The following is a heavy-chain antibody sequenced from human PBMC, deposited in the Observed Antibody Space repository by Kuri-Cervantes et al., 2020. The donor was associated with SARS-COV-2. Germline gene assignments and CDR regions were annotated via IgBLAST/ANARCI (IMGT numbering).Heavy chain of an antibody. CDR1: GYTFTSYG. J-gene: IGHJ5*02. CDR2: ISAYNGNT. Sequence: ASVKVSCKASGYTFTSYGISWVRQAPGQGLEWMGWISAYNGNTNYAQKFQGWVTMTRDTSISTAYMELSSLRSEDTAVYYCARDSRGDYDWFDPWGQGTLVTVSS. V-gene: IGHV1-18*04. CDR3: ARDSRGDYDWFDP. D-gene: IGHD4-17*01.